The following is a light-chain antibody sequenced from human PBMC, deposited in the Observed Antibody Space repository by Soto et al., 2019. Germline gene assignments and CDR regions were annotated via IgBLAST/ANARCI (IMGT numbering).Light chain of an antibody. CDR2: AAY. CDR1: QSISSY. J-gene: IGKJ5*01. V-gene: IGKV1-39*01. Sequence: DIQMTQSPSSLSASVGDRVTITCRASQSISSYLNWYQQKPGKAHKLLIYAAYSLQSGVPSRFSGSGSGTDFTLTISSLQPEDFATYYCKQSYTTPITFGQGTRLEIK. CDR3: KQSYTTPIT.